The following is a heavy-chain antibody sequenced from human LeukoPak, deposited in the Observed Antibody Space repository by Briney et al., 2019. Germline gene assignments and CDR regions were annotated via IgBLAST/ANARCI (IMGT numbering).Heavy chain of an antibody. CDR2: IGNTET. D-gene: IGHD5-18*01. J-gene: IGHJ4*02. CDR1: GFPFETNA. CDR3: AKDWIQFNRVFDCFDS. Sequence: GGSLRLSCATSGFPFETNAVSWVRQAPGKGLEWVATIGNTETFYADSVTGRFTISRDDSKNTVNLQMNRLRVEDTAIYYCAKDWIQFNRVFDCFDSWGQGTLVTVSS. V-gene: IGHV3-23*01.